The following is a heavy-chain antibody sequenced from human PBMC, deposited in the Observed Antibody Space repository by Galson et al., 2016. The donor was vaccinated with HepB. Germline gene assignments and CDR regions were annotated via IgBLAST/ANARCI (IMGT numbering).Heavy chain of an antibody. D-gene: IGHD3-10*01. CDR1: RFNFYRHV. J-gene: IGHJ4*02. V-gene: IGHV3-48*03. CDR2: ISSSGDII. Sequence: SLRLSCAASRFNFYRHVMNWVRQTPGKGLEWISYISSSGDIIRYADSVKGRFTVSRDNAENSLYLLMDTLRLEDTAAYYCASSDASGPNYWGQGTLVTVSS. CDR3: ASSDASGPNY.